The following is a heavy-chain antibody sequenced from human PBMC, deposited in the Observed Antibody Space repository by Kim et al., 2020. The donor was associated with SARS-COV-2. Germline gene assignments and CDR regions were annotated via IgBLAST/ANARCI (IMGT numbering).Heavy chain of an antibody. V-gene: IGHV1-69*13. J-gene: IGHJ4*02. Sequence: SVKVSCKASGGTFSSYAISWVRQAPGQGLEWMGGIIPIFGTANYAQKFQGRVTITADESTSTAYMELSSLRSEDTAVHYCARGGIAAAGFDYWGQGTLVTVSS. CDR3: ARGGIAAAGFDY. CDR1: GGTFSSYA. D-gene: IGHD6-13*01. CDR2: IIPIFGTA.